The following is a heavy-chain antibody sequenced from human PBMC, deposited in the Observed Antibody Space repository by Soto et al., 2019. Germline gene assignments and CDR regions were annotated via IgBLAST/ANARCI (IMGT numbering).Heavy chain of an antibody. J-gene: IGHJ4*02. CDR2: ISAYNGNT. Sequence: GASVKVSCKASGYTFTSYGISWVRQAPGQGLEWMGWISAYNGNTNYAQKLRGRVTMTTDTSTSTAYMELRSLRSDDTAVYYCARHPXYYDSSGYYSPLLYFDYWGQGTLVTVSS. CDR3: ARHPXYYDSSGYYSPLLYFDY. V-gene: IGHV1-18*01. D-gene: IGHD3-22*01. CDR1: GYTFTSYG.